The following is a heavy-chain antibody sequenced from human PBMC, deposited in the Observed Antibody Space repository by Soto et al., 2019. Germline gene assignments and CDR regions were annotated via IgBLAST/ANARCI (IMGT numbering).Heavy chain of an antibody. J-gene: IGHJ4*02. D-gene: IGHD1-1*01. CDR2: IYYSGST. CDR1: GVSISSYY. V-gene: IGHV4-59*01. CDR3: ARGSRTGTTGYYFDY. Sequence: SDTLSLTCTVSGVSISSYYWSWILRPPGKGLEWIGYIYYSGSTYYNPSLRSRVTISVDTSKNQFSLRLTSMTAVDTAVYYCARGSRTGTTGYYFDYWGQGMLVTVSS.